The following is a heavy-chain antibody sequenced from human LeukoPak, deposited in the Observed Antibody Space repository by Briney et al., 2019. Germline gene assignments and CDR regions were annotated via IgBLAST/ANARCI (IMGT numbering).Heavy chain of an antibody. D-gene: IGHD1-1*01. J-gene: IGHJ4*02. CDR2: ISYDGSNK. Sequence: GGSLRLSCVASGFTFSNYGMHWVRQAPGRGLEWVAVISYDGSNKYYADSVKGRFTISRDNFKNTLYLQMNSLRAEDTAVYYCAKDPGLTRVIMYYFAYWGQGTLVTVSS. V-gene: IGHV3-30*18. CDR3: AKDPGLTRVIMYYFAY. CDR1: GFTFSNYG.